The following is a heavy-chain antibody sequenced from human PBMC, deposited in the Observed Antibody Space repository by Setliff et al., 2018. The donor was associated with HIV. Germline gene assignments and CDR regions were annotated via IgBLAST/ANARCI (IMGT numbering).Heavy chain of an antibody. V-gene: IGHV3-23*01. CDR1: GFTFSSYA. Sequence: GGSLRLSCAASGFTFSSYAMSWVRQAPGKGLEWVSTISGSGGSIYYADSVKGRFTISRDKSKNTLYLQMDSLRAEDTAVYYCTTENHSYCGRGTLVTVSS. D-gene: IGHD4-4*01. CDR3: TTENHSY. J-gene: IGHJ4*02. CDR2: ISGSGGSI.